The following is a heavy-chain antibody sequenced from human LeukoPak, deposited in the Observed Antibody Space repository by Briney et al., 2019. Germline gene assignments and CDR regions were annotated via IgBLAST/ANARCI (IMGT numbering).Heavy chain of an antibody. CDR2: INAGNGNT. J-gene: IGHJ4*02. D-gene: IGHD4-17*01. V-gene: IGHV1-3*01. CDR1: GYTFTSYA. CDR3: ARGVGYGDYVGVFDY. Sequence: GASVKVSCKASGYTFTSYAMHWVRQAPGQRLEWMGWINAGNGNTKYSQKFQGRVTITRGTSASTAYMELSSLRSEDTAVYYCARGVGYGDYVGVFDYWGQGNLVTVSS.